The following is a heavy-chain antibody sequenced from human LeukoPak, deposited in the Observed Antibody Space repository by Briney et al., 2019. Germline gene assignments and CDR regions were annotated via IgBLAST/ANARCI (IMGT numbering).Heavy chain of an antibody. CDR3: AKDPHTTVTTPPTDY. CDR2: ISYDGSNK. J-gene: IGHJ4*02. CDR1: GFTFSSYG. D-gene: IGHD4-17*01. Sequence: GGSLRLSCAASGFTFSSYGMHWVRQAPGKGLEWVAVISYDGSNKYYADSVKGRFTISRDNSKNTPYLQMNSLRAEDTAVYYCAKDPHTTVTTPPTDYWGQGTLVTVSS. V-gene: IGHV3-30*18.